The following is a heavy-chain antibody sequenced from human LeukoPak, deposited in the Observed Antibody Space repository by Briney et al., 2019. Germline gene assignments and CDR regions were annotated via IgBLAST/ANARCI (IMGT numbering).Heavy chain of an antibody. CDR2: ISGSGGST. CDR3: AKDIGHWIGYCSSTSCYFDY. D-gene: IGHD2-2*03. V-gene: IGHV3-23*01. Sequence: PGGSLRLSCAASGFTFDDYTMHWVRQAPGKGLEWVSAISGSGGSTYYADSVKGRFTISRDNSKNTLYLQMNSLRAEDTAVYYCAKDIGHWIGYCSSTSCYFDYWGQGTLVTVSS. CDR1: GFTFDDYT. J-gene: IGHJ4*02.